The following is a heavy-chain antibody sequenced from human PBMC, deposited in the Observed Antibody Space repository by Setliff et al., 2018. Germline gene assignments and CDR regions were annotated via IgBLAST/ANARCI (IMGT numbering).Heavy chain of an antibody. CDR3: SRDVYDFRTGQADP. J-gene: IGHJ5*02. CDR2: INGDATIA. CDR1: GFSFNKYW. V-gene: IGHV3-74*01. Sequence: GGSLRLSCTVYGFSFNKYWMYWVRQAPGKGLEWVSRINGDATIAHYADSVKGRFTISRDNARNALYLQMNNLRTEDTAVYYCSRDVYDFRTGQADPWGQGTLVTVSS. D-gene: IGHD3-3*01.